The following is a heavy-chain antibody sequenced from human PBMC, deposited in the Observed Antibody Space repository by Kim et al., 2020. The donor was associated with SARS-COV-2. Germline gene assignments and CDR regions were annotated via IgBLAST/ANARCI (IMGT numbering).Heavy chain of an antibody. V-gene: IGHV1-24*01. Sequence: ETIYAQKFQGRVTMTEDTSTDTAYMELSSLRSEDTAVYYCATDRSGSYDYWGQGTLVTVSS. CDR2: ET. D-gene: IGHD1-26*01. J-gene: IGHJ4*02. CDR3: ATDRSGSYDY.